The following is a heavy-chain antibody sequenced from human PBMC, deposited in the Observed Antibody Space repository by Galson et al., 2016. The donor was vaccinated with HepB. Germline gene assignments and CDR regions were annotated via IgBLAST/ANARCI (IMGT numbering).Heavy chain of an antibody. CDR1: GFSLSTSGVS. CDR3: AHRTTVTTNYFDF. CDR2: IYWLGDQ. J-gene: IGHJ4*02. V-gene: IGHV2-5*01. D-gene: IGHD4-17*01. Sequence: PALVKPPQTLTLTCSFSGFSLSTSGVSVAWIRQPPGKALEWLALIYWLGDQRYSPSLKSRLTITEDTSKSQVVLTMTNLDPADTATYFCAHRTTVTTNYFDFWGPGILVTVSS.